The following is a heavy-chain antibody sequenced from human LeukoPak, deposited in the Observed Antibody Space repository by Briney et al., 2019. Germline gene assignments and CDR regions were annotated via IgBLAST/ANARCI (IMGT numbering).Heavy chain of an antibody. D-gene: IGHD3-10*01. CDR2: IVPFFGTA. J-gene: IGHJ5*02. V-gene: IGHV1-69*01. Sequence: SVKVSCKASGGTFSSYAISWVRQAPGQGLEWMGGIVPFFGTANYAQNFQGRVTITADESTSTAYMELSSLRSEDTAVYYCARLDGSGSYLAPYNWFDPWGQGTLVTVSS. CDR3: ARLDGSGSYLAPYNWFDP. CDR1: GGTFSSYA.